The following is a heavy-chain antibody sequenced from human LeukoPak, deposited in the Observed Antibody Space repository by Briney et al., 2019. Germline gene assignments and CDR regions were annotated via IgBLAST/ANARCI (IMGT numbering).Heavy chain of an antibody. CDR3: ALARVSSFDY. Sequence: GGSLRLSCAASGFTFSSYGMHWVRQAPGKGLEWVAFIRYDGSNKYYADSVKGRFTISRDNSKNTLYLQMNSLRAEDTAVYYCALARVSSFDYWGQGTQVTVSS. D-gene: IGHD3-16*02. J-gene: IGHJ4*02. CDR1: GFTFSSYG. V-gene: IGHV3-30*02. CDR2: IRYDGSNK.